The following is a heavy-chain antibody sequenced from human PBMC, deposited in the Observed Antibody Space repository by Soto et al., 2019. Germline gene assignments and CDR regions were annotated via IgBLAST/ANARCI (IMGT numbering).Heavy chain of an antibody. D-gene: IGHD1-1*01. Sequence: ASVKVSCKASGYTFTGYYMHWVRQAPGQGLEWMGWINPNSGGTNYAQKFQGWVTMTRDTSISTAYMELSRLRSDDTAVYYCARQGELETLTYYFDYWGQGTLVTVSS. CDR3: ARQGELETLTYYFDY. CDR1: GYTFTGYY. CDR2: INPNSGGT. V-gene: IGHV1-2*04. J-gene: IGHJ4*02.